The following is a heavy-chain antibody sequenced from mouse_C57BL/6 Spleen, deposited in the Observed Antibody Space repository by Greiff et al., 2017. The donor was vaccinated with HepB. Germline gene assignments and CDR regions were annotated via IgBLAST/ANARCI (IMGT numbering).Heavy chain of an antibody. J-gene: IGHJ2*01. CDR3: ARAYYGSSYGYFDY. CDR1: GYSITSGYY. Sequence: QSGPGLVKPSQSLSLTCSVTGYSITSGYYWNWIRQFPGNKLEWMGYISYDGSNNYNPSLKNRISITRDTSKNQFFLKLNSVTTEDTATYYCARAYYGSSYGYFDYWGQGTTLTVSS. D-gene: IGHD1-1*01. V-gene: IGHV3-6*01. CDR2: ISYDGSN.